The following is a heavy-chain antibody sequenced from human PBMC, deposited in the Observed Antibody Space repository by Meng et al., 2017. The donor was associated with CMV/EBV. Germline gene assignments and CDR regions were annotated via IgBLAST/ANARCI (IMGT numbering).Heavy chain of an antibody. CDR3: AGSRPGGGACDY. D-gene: IGHD3-16*01. J-gene: IGHJ4*02. CDR2: IQVIGHT. V-gene: IGHV4-4*07. CDR1: CASTKTYT. Sequence: QESGPGLVQPSRTLSLTCLVPCASTKTYTWNWVRQPAGQGLEWIGRIQVIGHTVYNPSLKSRVTVSLDASKSQFSLTLNSVTAADTATYYCAGSRPGGGACDYWGQGILVTVSS.